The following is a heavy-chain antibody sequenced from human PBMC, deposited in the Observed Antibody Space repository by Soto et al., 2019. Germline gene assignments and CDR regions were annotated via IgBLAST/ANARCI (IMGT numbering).Heavy chain of an antibody. D-gene: IGHD1-26*01. CDR3: ARGPVGYPEDDY. J-gene: IGHJ4*02. Sequence: ASVKVSCNASGYTFTSYFMHWVRQARGQGLEWMGIINPSGGSTSYAQKFQGRVTMTRDTTTSTVYMELSSLRSEDTAVSYCARGPVGYPEDDYWGQGTLVTVSS. CDR2: INPSGGST. CDR1: GYTFTSYF. V-gene: IGHV1-46*01.